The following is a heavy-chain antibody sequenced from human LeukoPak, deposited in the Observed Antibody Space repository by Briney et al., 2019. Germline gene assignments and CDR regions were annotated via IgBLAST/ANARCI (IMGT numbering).Heavy chain of an antibody. D-gene: IGHD1-1*01. CDR2: IYYSGST. Sequence: SQTLSLTCTVSGGSISSGGSYWSWIRQHPGKGLEWIGYIYYSGSTYYNPSLKSRVTISVDTSKNQFSLKLSSVTAADTAVYYCARVGYNWNDQMGYYYYGMDVWGQGTTVTVSS. CDR3: ARVGYNWNDQMGYYYYGMDV. V-gene: IGHV4-31*03. J-gene: IGHJ6*02. CDR1: GGSISSGGSY.